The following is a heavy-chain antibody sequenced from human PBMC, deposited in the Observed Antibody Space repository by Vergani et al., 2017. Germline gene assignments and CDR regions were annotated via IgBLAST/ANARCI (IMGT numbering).Heavy chain of an antibody. CDR3: ARGGFDYSPKYYYYYGMDV. V-gene: IGHV4-61*02. Sequence: QVQLQESGPGLVKPSQTLSLTCTVSGGSISSGSYYWSWIRQPAGKGLEWIGRIYTSGSTNYNPSLKSRVTISVDTSKNQCSLKLSSVTAADTAVYYCARGGFDYSPKYYYYYGMDVWGQGTTVTVSS. D-gene: IGHD5-12*01. J-gene: IGHJ6*02. CDR1: GGSISSGSYY. CDR2: IYTSGST.